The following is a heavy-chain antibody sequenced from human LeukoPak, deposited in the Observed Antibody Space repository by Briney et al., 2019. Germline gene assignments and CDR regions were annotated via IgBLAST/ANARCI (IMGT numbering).Heavy chain of an antibody. Sequence: GGSLRLSCAASGFTFSSYSMNWVRQAPGRGLEWVSSISISSDYIYYADSVKGRFTISRDNAKNSLFPQMNSLRAEDTAVYYCAIDYGGNQGAFDIWGQGTMVTVSS. J-gene: IGHJ3*02. D-gene: IGHD4-23*01. CDR1: GFTFSSYS. CDR2: ISISSDYI. CDR3: AIDYGGNQGAFDI. V-gene: IGHV3-21*01.